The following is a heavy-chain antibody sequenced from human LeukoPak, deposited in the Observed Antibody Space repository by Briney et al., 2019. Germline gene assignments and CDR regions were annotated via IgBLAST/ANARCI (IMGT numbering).Heavy chain of an antibody. Sequence: GGSLRLSCAASGFTVSSNYMGWVRQAPGKGLEWVSVIYSGGSTYYPDSVKGRFTISRDNSKNTLYLQMNSLRAEDTAVYYCARLIDYGDYRYWGQGTLVTVSS. CDR2: IYSGGST. CDR3: ARLIDYGDYRY. J-gene: IGHJ4*02. CDR1: GFTVSSNY. V-gene: IGHV3-53*01. D-gene: IGHD4-17*01.